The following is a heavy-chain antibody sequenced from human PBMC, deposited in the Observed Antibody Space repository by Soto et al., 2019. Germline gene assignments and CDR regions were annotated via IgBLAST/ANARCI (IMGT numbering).Heavy chain of an antibody. CDR2: ISGSGGST. D-gene: IGHD3-10*01. Sequence: GGSLRLSCAASGFTFSSYAMSWVRQAPGKGLEWVSAISGSGGSTYYADSVKGRFTISRDNSKNTLYLQMNSLRAEDTAVYYCAKDWEGYYCSGSGTPDAFDIWGQGXMVTVSS. V-gene: IGHV3-23*01. J-gene: IGHJ3*02. CDR1: GFTFSSYA. CDR3: AKDWEGYYCSGSGTPDAFDI.